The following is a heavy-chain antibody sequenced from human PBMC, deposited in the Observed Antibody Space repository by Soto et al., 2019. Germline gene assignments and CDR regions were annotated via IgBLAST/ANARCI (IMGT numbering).Heavy chain of an antibody. D-gene: IGHD5-18*01. Sequence: PSETLSLTCTVSCGSISSGGYYWSWIRQHPGKGLEWIGYIYYSGSTYYNPSLKSRVTISVDTSKNQFSLKLSSVTTADTAVYYCARDYLDGYSYGGFDYWGQGTLVTVSS. V-gene: IGHV4-31*03. J-gene: IGHJ4*02. CDR3: ARDYLDGYSYGGFDY. CDR1: CGSISSGGYY. CDR2: IYYSGST.